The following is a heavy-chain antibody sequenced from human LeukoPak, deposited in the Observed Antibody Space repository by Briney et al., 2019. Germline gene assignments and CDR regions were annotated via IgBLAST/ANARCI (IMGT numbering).Heavy chain of an antibody. CDR2: ISPNSGGT. CDR3: ARGSSDSSSWYVDY. J-gene: IGHJ4*02. V-gene: IGHV1-2*02. Sequence: ASVKVSCKASGYTFTGYYMHWVRQAPGQGLEWMGWISPNSGGTNYAQKFQGRVTMTRDTSISTAYMELSRLRSDDTAVYYCARGSSDSSSWYVDYWGQGTLVTVPS. CDR1: GYTFTGYY. D-gene: IGHD6-13*01.